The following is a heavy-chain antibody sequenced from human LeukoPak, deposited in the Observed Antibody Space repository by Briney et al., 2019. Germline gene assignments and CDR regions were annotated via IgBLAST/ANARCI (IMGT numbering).Heavy chain of an antibody. Sequence: SVKVSCKASGGTFSSYAISWVRQAPGQGLEWMGRIIPILGIANYAQKFQGRVTITADKSTSTAYMELSSLRSEDTAVYYCASVYGDPLYYYYYGMDVWGQGTTVTVSS. CDR1: GGTFSSYA. CDR3: ASVYGDPLYYYYYGMDV. D-gene: IGHD4-17*01. CDR2: IIPILGIA. J-gene: IGHJ6*02. V-gene: IGHV1-69*04.